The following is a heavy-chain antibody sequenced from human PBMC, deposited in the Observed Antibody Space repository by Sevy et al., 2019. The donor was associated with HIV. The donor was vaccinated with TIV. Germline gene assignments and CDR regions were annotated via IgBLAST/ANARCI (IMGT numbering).Heavy chain of an antibody. CDR1: GVSFSGYY. CDR2: INHSGST. CDR3: ALLGDYGGNSGFDY. V-gene: IGHV4-34*01. Sequence: SETLSLTCAVYGVSFSGYYWSWIRQPPGKGLEWIGEINHSGSTNYNPSLKSRVTISVDTSKNQFSLKLSSVTAADTAVYSCALLGDYGGNSGFDYWCQGTLVTVSS. J-gene: IGHJ4*02. D-gene: IGHD4-17*01.